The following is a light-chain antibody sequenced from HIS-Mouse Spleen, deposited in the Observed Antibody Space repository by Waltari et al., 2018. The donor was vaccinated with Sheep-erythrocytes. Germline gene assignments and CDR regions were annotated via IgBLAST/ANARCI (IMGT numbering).Light chain of an antibody. CDR3: CSYAGSYTYV. CDR2: DVS. CDR1: SSDVGGYNY. V-gene: IGLV2-11*01. Sequence: QSALTQPRSVSGSPGQSVTISCTGTSSDVGGYNYVSWYQPHPGKAPKLMIYDVSKRPSGVPDPFSGSKSGNTASLTISGLQAEDEADYYCCSYAGSYTYVFGTGTKVTVL. J-gene: IGLJ1*01.